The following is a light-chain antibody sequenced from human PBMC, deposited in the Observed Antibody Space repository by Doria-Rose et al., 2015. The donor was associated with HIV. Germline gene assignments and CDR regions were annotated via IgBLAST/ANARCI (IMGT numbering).Light chain of an antibody. CDR3: CSYAGSYVV. CDR1: SSDVGGYDF. V-gene: IGLV2-11*01. J-gene: IGLJ2*01. CDR2: DVT. Sequence: ISCTGTSSDVGGYDFASWFQHHPGKAPKLMIYDVTKRPSGVADRFSGSKSGNTASLTISGLQAEDEADYYCCSYAGSYVVFGGGTKLTVL.